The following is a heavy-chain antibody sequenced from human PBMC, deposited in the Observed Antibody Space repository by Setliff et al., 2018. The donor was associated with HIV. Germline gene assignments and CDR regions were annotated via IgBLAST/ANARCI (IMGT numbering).Heavy chain of an antibody. Sequence: PGGSLRLSCVGSGFSFSNYDLNWVRQAPGKGLEWVGRIKSKTDGETEDYAAPVKGRFTISRDDSRSTLYLQMNSLITEDTALYYCTTAVAQNWYGSGNENYWGQGTLVTVSS. CDR2: IKSKTDGETE. CDR3: TTAVAQNWYGSGNENY. CDR1: GFSFSNYD. J-gene: IGHJ4*02. D-gene: IGHD3-10*01. V-gene: IGHV3-15*07.